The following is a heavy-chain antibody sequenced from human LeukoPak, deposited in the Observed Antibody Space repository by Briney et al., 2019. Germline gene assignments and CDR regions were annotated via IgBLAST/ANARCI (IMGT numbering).Heavy chain of an antibody. D-gene: IGHD6-25*01. J-gene: IGHJ6*03. Sequence: SETLSLTCTVSNGSISSHYWSWIRQPPGKGLEWIGLIYSSGYTNYNPFLKSRVTISVDTSRNQFSLKLSSATAADTAVYYCARNERRAQKDTYYAYFYYMDVWGKGSTVTVSS. CDR1: NGSISSHY. V-gene: IGHV4-59*11. CDR2: IYSSGYT. CDR3: ARNERRAQKDTYYAYFYYMDV.